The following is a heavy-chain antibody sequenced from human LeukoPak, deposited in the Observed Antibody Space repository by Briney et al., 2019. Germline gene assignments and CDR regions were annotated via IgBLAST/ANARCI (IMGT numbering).Heavy chain of an antibody. CDR3: ARDNPTVAGSFDY. V-gene: IGHV3-23*01. D-gene: IGHD6-19*01. CDR1: GFTFSSYA. Sequence: GGSLRLSCAASGFTFSSYAMSWVRQAPGKGLEWVSGISGSGDNTYYADSVKGRFTISRDNSKNTLYLQMNSLRAEDTAVYYCARDNPTVAGSFDYWGQGTLVTVSS. J-gene: IGHJ4*02. CDR2: ISGSGDNT.